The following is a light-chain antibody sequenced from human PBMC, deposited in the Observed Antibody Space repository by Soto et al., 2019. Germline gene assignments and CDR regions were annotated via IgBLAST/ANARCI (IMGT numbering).Light chain of an antibody. J-gene: IGKJ5*01. CDR3: QQYHNWPIP. Sequence: EIVMTQSPATLSVSTGESATLSCRVSQSVSSNLAWHQQKPGQAPRILMYDASTRATGISARFSGSGSGTEFTLTISSLQSEDFAVYYCQQYHNWPIPFGQGTLLAV. V-gene: IGKV3-15*01. CDR2: DAS. CDR1: QSVSSN.